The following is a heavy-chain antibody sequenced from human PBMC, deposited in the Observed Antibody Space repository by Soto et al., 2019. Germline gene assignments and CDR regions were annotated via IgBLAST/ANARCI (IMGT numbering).Heavy chain of an antibody. CDR1: VYTFTSYY. V-gene: IGHV1-46*01. D-gene: IGHD6-19*01. Sequence: GXSVKVSCKASVYTFTSYYMHWVRQETGQGLEWMGIINPSGGSTSYAQKFQGRVTMTRDTSTSTVYMELSSLRSEDTAVYYCARGVTVAGLVDGFDYWGQGTLVTVSS. CDR2: INPSGGST. CDR3: ARGVTVAGLVDGFDY. J-gene: IGHJ4*02.